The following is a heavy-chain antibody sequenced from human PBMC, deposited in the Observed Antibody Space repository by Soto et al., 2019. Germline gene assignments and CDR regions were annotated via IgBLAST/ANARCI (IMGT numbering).Heavy chain of an antibody. Sequence: QVQLVQSGAQVKKPGASVKVSCKASGYTFDNYALHWVRQAPGRRLEWMGWIHVVNGYTKYSQSFQGRVTITRDTSASTVHMGLSSLRSEDTAVYYCARVQYSGYDFKLAFDIWGQGTMVSGSS. CDR2: IHVVNGYT. J-gene: IGHJ3*02. V-gene: IGHV1-3*01. D-gene: IGHD5-12*01. CDR3: ARVQYSGYDFKLAFDI. CDR1: GYTFDNYA.